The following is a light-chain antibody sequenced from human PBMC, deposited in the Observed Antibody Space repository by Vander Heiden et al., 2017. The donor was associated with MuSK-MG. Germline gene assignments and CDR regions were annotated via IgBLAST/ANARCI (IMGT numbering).Light chain of an antibody. J-gene: IGKJ4*01. CDR3: QQYTNSPLT. CDR1: QSVSSN. Sequence: EIVMTQSPATLSVSPGDGATLSCRASQSVSSNLAWYQQKPGQAPRLLIYGASTRATGIPARFSGSGSGTEFTLTISSLQSEDSAVYYCQQYTNSPLTFGGGTKVEIK. CDR2: GAS. V-gene: IGKV3-15*01.